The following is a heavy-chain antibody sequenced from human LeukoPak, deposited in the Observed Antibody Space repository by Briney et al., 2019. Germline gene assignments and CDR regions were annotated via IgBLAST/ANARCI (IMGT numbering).Heavy chain of an antibody. J-gene: IGHJ4*02. CDR2: IYPGDSDT. CDR1: EYSFTSYG. D-gene: IGHD1-1*01. CDR3: ARHETGPYFDY. Sequence: GESLKISCKGSEYSFTSYGMGWVRQLPGKGLECMGIIYPGDSDTRYSPPFQGQVTISADRSISTAYLQWSSLKASDTAMYYCARHETGPYFDYWGQGTLVTVSS. V-gene: IGHV5-51*01.